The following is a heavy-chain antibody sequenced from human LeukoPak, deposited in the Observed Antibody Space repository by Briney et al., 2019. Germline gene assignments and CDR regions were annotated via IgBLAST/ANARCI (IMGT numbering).Heavy chain of an antibody. Sequence: SETLSLTCSVSGASIRSGGFYWSWLRQHPRRGLEWIGYIYFNGDTYYNPSLKSRVTISVDTSQNRFSLRVHSVTAADTAVYFCARARLRSEDFSTPYYFDFWGWGTLVTVSS. J-gene: IGHJ4*02. V-gene: IGHV4-31*03. D-gene: IGHD3-16*01. CDR3: ARARLRSEDFSTPYYFDF. CDR1: GASIRSGGFY. CDR2: IYFNGDT.